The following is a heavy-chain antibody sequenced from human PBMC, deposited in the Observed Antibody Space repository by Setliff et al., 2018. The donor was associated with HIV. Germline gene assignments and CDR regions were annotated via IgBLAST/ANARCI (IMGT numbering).Heavy chain of an antibody. D-gene: IGHD3-22*01. CDR3: ARGLSFYDPGGFDY. CDR2: IYTSGRT. Sequence: SETLSLTCTVSGGSISSFYWSWIRQPPGKGLEWIGYIYTSGRTNYNPSLKSRVTISVDPSKNQCSLKLSSVTAADTAVYYCARGLSFYDPGGFDYWGQGTLVTVSS. V-gene: IGHV4-4*09. J-gene: IGHJ4*02. CDR1: GGSISSFY.